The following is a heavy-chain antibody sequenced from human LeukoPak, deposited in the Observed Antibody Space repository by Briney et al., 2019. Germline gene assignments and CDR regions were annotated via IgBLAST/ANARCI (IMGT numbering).Heavy chain of an antibody. J-gene: IGHJ4*02. CDR2: IIRDGSHT. CDR1: GFTFTTYW. V-gene: IGHV3-74*01. Sequence: PGGSLRLSCVASGFTFTTYWMHWVRQAPGKGLVWVSRIIRDGSHTDYAGSVEGRFTISRDNARNTLYLQMNSLRAEDTAIYYCVRDGDAYNFDYWGQGTLVTVSS. CDR3: VRDGDAYNFDY. D-gene: IGHD5-24*01.